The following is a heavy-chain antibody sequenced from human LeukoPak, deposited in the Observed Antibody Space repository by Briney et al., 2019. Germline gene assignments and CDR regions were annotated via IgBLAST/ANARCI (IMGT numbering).Heavy chain of an antibody. J-gene: IGHJ5*02. Sequence: ASETLSLTCTVSGGSISSGGYYWSWIRQHPGKGLEWIGYIYYSGSTYYNPSLKSRVTISVDTSKNQFSLKLSSVTAADTAVYYCAQRVLYYDFWSGYITNWFDPWGQGTLVTVSS. CDR1: GGSISSGGYY. V-gene: IGHV4-31*08. D-gene: IGHD3-3*01. CDR2: IYYSGST. CDR3: AQRVLYYDFWSGYITNWFDP.